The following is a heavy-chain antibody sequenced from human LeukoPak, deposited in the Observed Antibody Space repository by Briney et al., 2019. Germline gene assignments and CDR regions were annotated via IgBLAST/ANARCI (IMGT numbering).Heavy chain of an antibody. D-gene: IGHD6-19*01. V-gene: IGHV3-23*01. CDR3: ARDLPQPTSGWFENPGAAFDI. CDR2: ISGSGGST. CDR1: GFTFSTYS. J-gene: IGHJ3*02. Sequence: GGSLRLSCAASGFTFSTYSMSWVRQAPGKGLEWVSVISGSGGSTYYADSVKGRFTISRDNSKNTLYLQMNSLRAEDTAVYKCARDLPQPTSGWFENPGAAFDIWGQGTMVTVSS.